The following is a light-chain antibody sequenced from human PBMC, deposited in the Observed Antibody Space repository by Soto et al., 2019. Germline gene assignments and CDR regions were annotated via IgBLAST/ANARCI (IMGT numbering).Light chain of an antibody. Sequence: DIQMTQSPSSLSASVGDRVTITCRASQGIRHDLGWYQQKPGKAPKRLIYSASSLQSRVPSRFSGSGSGTEFTLTISSLQPEDFATYYCLQNNSYPVTFGQGTKVEIK. V-gene: IGKV1-17*01. CDR2: SAS. J-gene: IGKJ1*01. CDR1: QGIRHD. CDR3: LQNNSYPVT.